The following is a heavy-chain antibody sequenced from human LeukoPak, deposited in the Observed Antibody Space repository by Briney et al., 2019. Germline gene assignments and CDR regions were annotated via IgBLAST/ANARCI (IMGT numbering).Heavy chain of an antibody. CDR1: GGSFSGYY. V-gene: IGHV4-34*01. Sequence: SETLSLTCAVYGGSFSGYYWSWIRQPPGEGLEWIGEINHSGSTNYNPSLKSRVTISVDTSKNQFSLKLSSVTAADTAVYYCARGQYIVVVPAAEGVNWFDPWGQGTLVTVSS. D-gene: IGHD2-2*01. CDR3: ARGQYIVVVPAAEGVNWFDP. J-gene: IGHJ5*02. CDR2: INHSGST.